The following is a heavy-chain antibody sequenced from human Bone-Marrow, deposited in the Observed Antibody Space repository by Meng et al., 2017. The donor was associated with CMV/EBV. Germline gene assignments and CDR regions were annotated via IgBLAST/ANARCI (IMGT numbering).Heavy chain of an antibody. Sequence: LALPCAASGFTFSSYAMHWVRQAPGKGLEWVAVISYDGSNKYYADSVKGRFTISRDNSKNTLYLQMNSLRAEDTAGYYCARDQFYYGAGPLDYWGQGTLVTVSS. V-gene: IGHV3-30*04. CDR1: GFTFSSYA. J-gene: IGHJ4*02. CDR3: ARDQFYYGAGPLDY. D-gene: IGHD3-10*01. CDR2: ISYDGSNK.